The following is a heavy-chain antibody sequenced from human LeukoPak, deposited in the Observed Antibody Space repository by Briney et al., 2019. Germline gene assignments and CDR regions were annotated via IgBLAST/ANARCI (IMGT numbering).Heavy chain of an antibody. J-gene: IGHJ4*02. CDR2: VYHSGST. CDR3: ARSSSGYYYL. CDR1: GYSISSGYY. D-gene: IGHD3-22*01. V-gene: IGHV4-38-2*01. Sequence: PSETLSLTCAVSGYSISSGYYWGWIRQPPGEGLEWIGSVYHSGSTYYNPSLKSRVTISVDTSKNQFSLKLSSVTAADTAVYYCARSSSGYYYLWGQGTLVTVSS.